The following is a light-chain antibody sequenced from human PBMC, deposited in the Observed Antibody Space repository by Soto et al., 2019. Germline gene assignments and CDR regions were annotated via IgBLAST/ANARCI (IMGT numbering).Light chain of an antibody. J-gene: IGKJ4*01. CDR2: GAS. CDR3: QQYNNWPPLT. CDR1: QSVSGN. V-gene: IGKV3-15*01. Sequence: EIVMMQSPATLSVSPGERATLSCRASQSVSGNLAWYQQKPGQAPRLLIYGASTRASGIPARFSGSGSGTEFTLTISSLQSEDFAAYYCQQYNNWPPLTFGGGTKVEIK.